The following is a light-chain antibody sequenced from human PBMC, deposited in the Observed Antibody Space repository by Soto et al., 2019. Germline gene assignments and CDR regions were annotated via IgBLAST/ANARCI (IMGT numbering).Light chain of an antibody. J-gene: IGKJ5*01. CDR1: QRVASNY. CDR2: DAS. V-gene: IGKV3D-20*02. CDR3: EHRTTWPAT. Sequence: EIVLPQSPGTVSLSPGERSPLSRRASQRVASNYLGWSQQNPGQAPRVLIFDASIRATGIPDRFSGSGSGTDFTLTISSLEPEEFAVYYCEHRTTWPATFGQGTRLEIK.